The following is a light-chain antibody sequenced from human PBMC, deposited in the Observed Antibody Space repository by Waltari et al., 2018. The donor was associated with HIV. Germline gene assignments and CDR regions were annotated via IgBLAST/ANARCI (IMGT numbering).Light chain of an antibody. CDR3: QSPDKDDSSHVV. CDR1: ALPSQY. J-gene: IGLJ2*01. Sequence: SYELTQPPSVSVSPGQTARITCSGDALPSQYASWYQRKPGPAHVFVIYKDRERPSGSPERFSGSKAGTTVTLTISGVQADDEADYYCQSPDKDDSSHVVFGGGTKLTAL. V-gene: IGLV3-25*03. CDR2: KDR.